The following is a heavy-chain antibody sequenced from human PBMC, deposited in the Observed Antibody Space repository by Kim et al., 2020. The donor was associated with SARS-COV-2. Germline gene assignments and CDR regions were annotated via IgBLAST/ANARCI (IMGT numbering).Heavy chain of an antibody. J-gene: IGHJ4*02. CDR3: ARVGSGSYYIPDY. D-gene: IGHD3-10*01. Sequence: YDNPSLKSRVTISVDTSKNQFSLRLSSVTAADTAVYYCARVGSGSYYIPDYWGQGTLVTVSS. V-gene: IGHV4-39*07.